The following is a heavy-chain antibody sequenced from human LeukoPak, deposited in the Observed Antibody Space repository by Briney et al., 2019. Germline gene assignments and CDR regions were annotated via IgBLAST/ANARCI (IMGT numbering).Heavy chain of an antibody. V-gene: IGHV3-23*01. Sequence: GGSLRLSCAASGFTFSSYAMSWVRQAPGKGLEWVSAISGSGGSTYYADSVKGRFTISRDNSKNTLYLQMNSLRAEDTAVYYCAMNQRADYGAYWGQGTLVTVSS. CDR2: ISGSGGST. J-gene: IGHJ4*02. CDR3: AMNQRADYGAY. D-gene: IGHD4/OR15-4a*01. CDR1: GFTFSSYA.